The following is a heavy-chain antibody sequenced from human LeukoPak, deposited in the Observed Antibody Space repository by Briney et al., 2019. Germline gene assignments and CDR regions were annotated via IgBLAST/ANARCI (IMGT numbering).Heavy chain of an antibody. Sequence: SDTLSLTCTVSGDSITNYYSTWIRHPAGNRLEWIGRGYSRGSASYNPSLCSRVTMSVDTSKNHFSRTVSSVTAADTAVYYCTTQSGSYFSWGQGTLVTVSS. CDR3: TTQSGSYFS. CDR2: GYSRGSA. CDR1: GDSITNYY. D-gene: IGHD1-26*01. V-gene: IGHV4-4*07. J-gene: IGHJ4*02.